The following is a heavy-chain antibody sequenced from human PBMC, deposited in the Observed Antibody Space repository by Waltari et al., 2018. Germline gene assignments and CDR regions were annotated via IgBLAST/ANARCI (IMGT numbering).Heavy chain of an antibody. CDR2: ISAYNGNT. CDR1: GYTFTSYG. D-gene: IGHD1-20*01. V-gene: IGHV1-18*01. J-gene: IGHJ6*03. Sequence: QVQLVQSGAEVKKPGASVKVSCKASGYTFTSYGISWVRQAPGQGLEWMGWISAYNGNTNDAQKLQGRVTMTTDTSTSTAYMELRSLRSDDTAVYYCAIAWARSISYYYYYMDVWGKGTTVTVSS. CDR3: AIAWARSISYYYYYMDV.